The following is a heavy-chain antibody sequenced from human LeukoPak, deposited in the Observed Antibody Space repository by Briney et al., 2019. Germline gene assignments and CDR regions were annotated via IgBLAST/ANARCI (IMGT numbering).Heavy chain of an antibody. CDR3: AKGAGYYGSGTYYLDY. D-gene: IGHD3-10*01. V-gene: IGHV3-53*01. CDR1: GFTVSSNY. Sequence: GGSLRLSCAASGFTVSSNYMSWVRQAPGKGLEWVSVIYSDGSTYYADSVKGRFTISRDNSKNTLYLQMNSLRAEDTAVYYCAKGAGYYGSGTYYLDYWGQGTLVTVSS. J-gene: IGHJ4*02. CDR2: IYSDGST.